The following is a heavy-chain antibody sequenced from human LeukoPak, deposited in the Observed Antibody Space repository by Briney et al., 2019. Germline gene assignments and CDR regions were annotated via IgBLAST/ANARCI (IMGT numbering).Heavy chain of an antibody. D-gene: IGHD7-27*01. CDR1: GFTFSTYS. CDR2: ISSGSTTI. CDR3: AKDQYAGEIDY. J-gene: IGHJ4*02. Sequence: PGGSLRLSCAASGFTFSTYSMNWVRQAPGKGLEWLSYISSGSTTIYYADSVKGRFTISRDNAKNSLYLQMNSLRAEDTAVYYCAKDQYAGEIDYWGQGTLVTVSS. V-gene: IGHV3-48*01.